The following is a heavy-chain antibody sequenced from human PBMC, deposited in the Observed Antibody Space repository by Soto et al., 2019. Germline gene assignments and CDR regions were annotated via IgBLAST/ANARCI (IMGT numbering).Heavy chain of an antibody. Sequence: SETLSLTCTVSGGSVSSGYYYWSWIRQPPGKGLEWIGYIYYSGSANYNPSLKSRVTISVDTSKNQFSLKLSSVTAADTAVYYCARVVQKDGGLLSNYYYGLDVWGQGTPVTVS. CDR2: IYYSGSA. CDR3: ARVVQKDGGLLSNYYYGLDV. V-gene: IGHV4-61*01. D-gene: IGHD3-10*01. CDR1: GGSVSSGYYY. J-gene: IGHJ6*02.